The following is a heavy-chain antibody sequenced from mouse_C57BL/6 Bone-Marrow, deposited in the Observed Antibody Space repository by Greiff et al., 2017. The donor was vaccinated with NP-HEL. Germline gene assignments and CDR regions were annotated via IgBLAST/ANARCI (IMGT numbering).Heavy chain of an antibody. CDR2: ISYDGSN. CDR3: ARPGSMDY. CDR1: GYSITSGYY. V-gene: IGHV3-6*01. J-gene: IGHJ4*01. Sequence: EVKLMESGPGLVKPSQSLSLTCSVTGYSITSGYYLNWIRQFPGNKLEWMGYISYDGSNNYNPSLKNRISITRDTSKNQFFLKLNSVTTEDTATYYCARPGSMDYWGQGTSVTVSS.